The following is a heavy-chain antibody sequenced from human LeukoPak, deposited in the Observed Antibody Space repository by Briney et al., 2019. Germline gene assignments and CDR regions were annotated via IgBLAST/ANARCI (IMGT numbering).Heavy chain of an antibody. CDR1: GGSISSYY. D-gene: IGHD3-10*01. CDR3: AREVGSGSYRANWFDP. CDR2: IYYSGST. V-gene: IGHV4-59*12. Sequence: SETLSLTCTVSGGSISSYYWSWIRQPPGKGLEWIGYIYYSGSTYYNPSLKSRVTISVDTSKNQFSLKLSSVTAADTAVYYCAREVGSGSYRANWFDPWGQGTLVTVSS. J-gene: IGHJ5*02.